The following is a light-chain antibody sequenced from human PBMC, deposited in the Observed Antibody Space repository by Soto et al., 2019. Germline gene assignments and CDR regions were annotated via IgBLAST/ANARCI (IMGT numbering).Light chain of an antibody. CDR2: EVS. CDR3: SSYTANRWV. Sequence: QSVLTQPASVSGSPGQSVTISCTGTSSDFGGYNYVSWYQQYPGKAPKLMLYEVSNRPSGVPDRFSGSKSGNTASLTISGLQAEDEADYYCSSYTANRWVFGTGTKLTVL. V-gene: IGLV2-14*03. J-gene: IGLJ1*01. CDR1: SSDFGGYNY.